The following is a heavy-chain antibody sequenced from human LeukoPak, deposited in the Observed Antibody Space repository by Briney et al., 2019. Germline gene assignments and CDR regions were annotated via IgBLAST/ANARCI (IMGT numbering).Heavy chain of an antibody. CDR2: IYSTGTN. J-gene: IGHJ4*02. CDR3: VRRDTGWNYFDY. CDR1: GGSINSHY. V-gene: IGHV4-4*08. D-gene: IGHD6-19*01. Sequence: PSETLSLTCAVSGGSINSHYWGWIRQPPGKGLQWIGDIYSTGTNNYNPSLKSRVTISLDTSKSHLSLNLTSVLAADTAIYYCVRRDTGWNYFDYWGQGILVTVSS.